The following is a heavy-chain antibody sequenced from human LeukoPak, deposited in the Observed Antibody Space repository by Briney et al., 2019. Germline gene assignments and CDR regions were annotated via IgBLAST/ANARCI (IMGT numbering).Heavy chain of an antibody. CDR3: ACRMFASNWFQP. Sequence: GDSLKISCQGSGYSFTDYWIGWVRQMPGKGLEWMAVIYPGDSRTRYNPSFQGQVTISADKSISTAYLEWNSLKASDTALYYCACRMFASNWFQPWGQGTLVTVSS. J-gene: IGHJ5*02. CDR1: GYSFTDYW. V-gene: IGHV5-51*01. CDR2: IYPGDSRT. D-gene: IGHD3-10*02.